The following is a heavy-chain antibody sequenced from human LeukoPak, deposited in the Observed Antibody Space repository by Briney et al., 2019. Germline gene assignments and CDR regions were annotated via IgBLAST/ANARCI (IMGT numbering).Heavy chain of an antibody. D-gene: IGHD3-9*01. V-gene: IGHV1-2*02. CDR3: ARVLLAPYYYYMDV. CDR2: INPNSGGT. Sequence: ASVKVSCTASGYTFTVYYMHWVRQAPGQGLEWMGWINPNSGGTNYAQKFQGRVTMTRDTSISTAYMELSRLRSDDTALYYCARVLLAPYYYYMDVWGKGTTVTVSS. CDR1: GYTFTVYY. J-gene: IGHJ6*03.